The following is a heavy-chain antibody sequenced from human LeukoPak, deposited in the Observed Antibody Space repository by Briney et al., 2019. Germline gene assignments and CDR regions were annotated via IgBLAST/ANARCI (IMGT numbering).Heavy chain of an antibody. CDR1: GFTFSSYA. J-gene: IGHJ5*02. CDR3: AKYYSGSGSMGGS. CDR2: ISSSGGNT. Sequence: PGGSLRLSCAASGFTFSSYAMSWVRQAPGKGLEWVSVISSSGGNTFYADSVKGRFTISRDNSKDTLYLQMNSLRAEDTAVYYCAKYYSGSGSMGGSWGQGTLVTVSS. V-gene: IGHV3-23*01. D-gene: IGHD3-10*01.